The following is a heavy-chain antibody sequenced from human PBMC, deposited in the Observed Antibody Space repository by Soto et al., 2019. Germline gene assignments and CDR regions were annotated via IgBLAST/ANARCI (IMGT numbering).Heavy chain of an antibody. V-gene: IGHV3-33*01. D-gene: IGHD2-21*01. CDR1: GFIFSAYG. Sequence: QVHLVESGGGAVQAGRSLRVSCATSGFIFSAYGMHWVRQAPGKGLEWVAFINYDGSSKFYGDSVKGRFTVSRDNSKNTMLLQLNSLRGEDTATYYCARCKQKVIHCAMDVWGQGDTFTVTS. CDR3: ARCKQKVIHCAMDV. J-gene: IGHJ6*02. CDR2: INYDGSSK.